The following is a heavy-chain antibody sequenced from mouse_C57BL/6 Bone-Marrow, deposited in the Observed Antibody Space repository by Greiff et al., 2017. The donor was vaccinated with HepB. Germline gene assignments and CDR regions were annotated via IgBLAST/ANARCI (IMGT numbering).Heavy chain of an antibody. CDR2: IYPGSGST. CDR1: GYTFTSYW. D-gene: IGHD1-1*01. V-gene: IGHV1-55*01. J-gene: IGHJ3*01. Sequence: QVQLQQPGAELVKPGASVKMSCKASGYTFTSYWITWVKQRPGQGLEWIGDIYPGSGSTNYNEKFKSKATLTVDTSSSTAYMQLSSLTSEDSAVYYFARNYYGSSRIAYWGQGTLVTVSA. CDR3: ARNYYGSSRIAY.